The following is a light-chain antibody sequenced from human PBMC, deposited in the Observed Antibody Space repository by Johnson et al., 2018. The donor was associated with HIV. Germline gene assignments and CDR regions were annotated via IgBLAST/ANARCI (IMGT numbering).Light chain of an antibody. V-gene: IGLV1-51*01. CDR3: GTWDSSLSSGFYV. CDR1: SSNIGNNY. CDR2: DTI. Sequence: QSVLTQPPSVSAAPGQKVTISCSGSSSNIGNNYVSWYQQLPGTAPKLLIYDTIKRHSGIPYRFSGSKSGTSATLGITGLQTGDEADYYCGTWDSSLSSGFYVFGTGTKVTVL. J-gene: IGLJ1*01.